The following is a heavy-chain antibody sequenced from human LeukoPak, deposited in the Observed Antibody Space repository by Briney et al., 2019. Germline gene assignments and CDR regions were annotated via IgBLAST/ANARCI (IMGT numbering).Heavy chain of an antibody. CDR3: ARVKVGATTGTDYYYYMDV. CDR2: ISSSSSYI. Sequence: GGSLRLSCAGSGFTFSSYSMNWVRQAPGKGLEWVSSISSSSSYIYYADSVKGRFTISRDNAKNSLYLQMNSLRAEDTAVYYCARVKVGATTGTDYYYYMDVWGKGTTVTISS. V-gene: IGHV3-21*01. CDR1: GFTFSSYS. J-gene: IGHJ6*03. D-gene: IGHD1-26*01.